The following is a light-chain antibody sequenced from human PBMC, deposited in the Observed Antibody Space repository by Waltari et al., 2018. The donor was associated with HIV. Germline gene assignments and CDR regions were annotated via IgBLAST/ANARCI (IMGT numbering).Light chain of an antibody. CDR2: SNK. V-gene: IGLV1-44*01. CDR1: SSNIGSNT. Sequence: QSVLTQPPSASGTPGQRVTISCSGSSSNIGSNTVNWYQQLPGTAPKLLIYSNKQRPSGVPDRYSGSMSGTSASLAISGLQSEDGADYYCAAWDGSLNGRVVFGGGTKLTVL. J-gene: IGLJ2*01. CDR3: AAWDGSLNGRVV.